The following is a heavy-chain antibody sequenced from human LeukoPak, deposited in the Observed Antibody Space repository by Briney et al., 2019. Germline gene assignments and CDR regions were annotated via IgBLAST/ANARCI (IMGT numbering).Heavy chain of an antibody. CDR3: ATNWNDGCFDY. CDR1: GGTFSSYA. V-gene: IGHV1-69*04. D-gene: IGHD1-20*01. Sequence: GASVKVSCKASGGTFSSYAISWVRQAPGQGLEWMGRIIPILGIANYAQKFQGRVTITADKSTSTAYMELSSLRSEDTAVYYCATNWNDGCFDYWGQGTLVTVSS. CDR2: IIPILGIA. J-gene: IGHJ4*02.